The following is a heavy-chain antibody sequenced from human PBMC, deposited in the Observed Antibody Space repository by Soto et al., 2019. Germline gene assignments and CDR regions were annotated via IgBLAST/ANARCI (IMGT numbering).Heavy chain of an antibody. J-gene: IGHJ4*02. V-gene: IGHV1-2*02. D-gene: IGHD6-19*01. CDR2: INANSGGT. Sequence: ASVKVSCKASGYTFSDYYMHWVRQAPGQGLEWMGWINANSGGTTYAQKFQGRVTMTRDTSTSTAYMELSRLSSDDTAIYYCARLQIEVAGSNWGQGTLVTVS. CDR1: GYTFSDYY. CDR3: ARLQIEVAGSN.